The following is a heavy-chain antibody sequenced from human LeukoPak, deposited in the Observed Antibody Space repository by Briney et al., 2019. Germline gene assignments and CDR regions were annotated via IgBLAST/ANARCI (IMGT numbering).Heavy chain of an antibody. Sequence: PSETLSLTCAVYGGSFSGYYWSWIRQPPGKGLEWIGEINHSGSTNYNPSLKSRATISVDTSKNQFSLKLSSVTAADTAVYYCARGVHGDYYFDYWGQGTLVTVSS. CDR1: GGSFSGYY. J-gene: IGHJ4*02. CDR2: INHSGST. CDR3: ARGVHGDYYFDY. D-gene: IGHD4-17*01. V-gene: IGHV4-34*01.